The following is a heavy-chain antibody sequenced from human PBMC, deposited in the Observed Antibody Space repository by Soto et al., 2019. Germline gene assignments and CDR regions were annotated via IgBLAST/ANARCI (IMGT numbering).Heavy chain of an antibody. CDR1: GFLFSTST. J-gene: IGHJ5*02. CDR2: ISSRGTDI. CDR3: ATLGRADYPPLAA. V-gene: IGHV3-30*14. Sequence: VGSLRLSCEASGFLFSTSTLNWVRRAPGKGLEWVAEISSRGTDIYYADSAKGRFTISRDDSKNTLYLLLDRVKSDDTAVYFCATLGRADYPPLAAWGQGTLVTVSS. D-gene: IGHD4-17*01.